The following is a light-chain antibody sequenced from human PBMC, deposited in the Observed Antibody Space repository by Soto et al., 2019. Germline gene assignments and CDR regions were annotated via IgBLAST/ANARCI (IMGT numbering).Light chain of an antibody. V-gene: IGKV3-11*01. CDR3: QQHANWPLT. CDR1: QSVGNN. CDR2: EAS. Sequence: DILLTQSPGTQPLPPAARATLSCRASQSVGNNLAWYQQKPGQAPGLLIYEASTRATGIPARFSGSGSGTDFTLTISSLEPEDFAVYYCQQHANWPLTFGGGTKVDIK. J-gene: IGKJ4*01.